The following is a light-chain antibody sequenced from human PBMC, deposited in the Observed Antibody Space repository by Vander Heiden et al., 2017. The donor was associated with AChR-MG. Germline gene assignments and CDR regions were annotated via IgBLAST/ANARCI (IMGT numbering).Light chain of an antibody. CDR1: QSVNNGY. CDR2: GAS. J-gene: IGKJ1*01. Sequence: EIVLTQSPGTLSLSPGERATLPCRASQSVNNGYLAWYQRKPGQAPRLLIYGASNRATGIPDRFSGSGSGTDFTLTISRLELEDFAVYYCQQYGSSPRTFGQGTEVEIK. CDR3: QQYGSSPRT. V-gene: IGKV3-20*01.